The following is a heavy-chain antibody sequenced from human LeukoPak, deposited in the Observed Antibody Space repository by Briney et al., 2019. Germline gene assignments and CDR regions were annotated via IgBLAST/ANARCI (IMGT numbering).Heavy chain of an antibody. J-gene: IGHJ3*02. D-gene: IGHD6-19*01. CDR1: GFTFSSYA. CDR3: AKGVAVAGMGNDAFDI. V-gene: IGHV3-23*01. Sequence: GGSLRLSCAASGFTFSSYAMSWVRQAPGKGLEWVSAISGSGGSTYYADSVKGRFTISRDNSKNTLYLQMNSLRAEDTAVHYCAKGVAVAGMGNDAFDIWGRGTMVTVSS. CDR2: ISGSGGST.